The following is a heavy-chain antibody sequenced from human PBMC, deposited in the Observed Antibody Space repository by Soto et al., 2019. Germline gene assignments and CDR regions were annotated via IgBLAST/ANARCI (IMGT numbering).Heavy chain of an antibody. J-gene: IGHJ6*02. V-gene: IGHV3-30*18. CDR2: ISYGGSNK. D-gene: IGHD6-13*01. Sequence: LRLSCAASGFTFSSYGMHWVRQAPGKGLEWVAVISYGGSNKYYADSVKGRFTISRDNSKNTLYLQMNSLRAEDTAVYYCAKTDIAAAGPHPPYYYYYGMDVWGQGTTVTVSS. CDR3: AKTDIAAAGPHPPYYYYYGMDV. CDR1: GFTFSSYG.